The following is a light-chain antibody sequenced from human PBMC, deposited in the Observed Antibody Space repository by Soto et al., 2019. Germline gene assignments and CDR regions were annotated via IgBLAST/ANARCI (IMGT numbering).Light chain of an antibody. CDR1: QSVDSSY. CDR2: GAS. V-gene: IGKV3-20*01. CDR3: QQYGSSYT. J-gene: IGKJ2*01. Sequence: EIVLTQSPGTLSLSPGERATLSCRASQSVDSSYLAWYQQKPGQAPRLLIYGASRMATTIPDRFSGRGSGTDFTLTISRLEPEAFVVYYCQQYGSSYTFGQGTKLEIK.